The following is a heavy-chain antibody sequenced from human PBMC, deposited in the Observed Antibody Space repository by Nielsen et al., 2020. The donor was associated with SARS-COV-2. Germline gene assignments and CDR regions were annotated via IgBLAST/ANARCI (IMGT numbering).Heavy chain of an antibody. J-gene: IGHJ4*02. Sequence: GESLKISCAASGFTFSDYYMSWIRQAPGKGLEWVSYISSSSSYTNYADSVKGRFTISRDNAKNSLYLQMNSLRAEDTAVYYCARFDRLVSYDYWGQGTLVTVSS. D-gene: IGHD6-19*01. CDR3: ARFDRLVSYDY. CDR2: ISSSSSYT. CDR1: GFTFSDYY. V-gene: IGHV3-11*03.